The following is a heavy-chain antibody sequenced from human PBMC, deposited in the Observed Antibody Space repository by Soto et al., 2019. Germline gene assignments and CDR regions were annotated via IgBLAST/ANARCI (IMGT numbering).Heavy chain of an antibody. J-gene: IGHJ4*02. CDR1: GYTFTSYA. CDR2: INAGNGYT. CDR3: AKLGDLDY. Sequence: QVQLVQSGAEVKKPGASVKVSCKASGYTFTSYAMHWVRQAPGQRLEWMGWINAGNGYTKYSQKFQGRVTITRDTSARTAYMELSSLRFEDTAVYYFAKLGDLDYWGQGPLVTVSS. D-gene: IGHD3-10*01. V-gene: IGHV1-3*01.